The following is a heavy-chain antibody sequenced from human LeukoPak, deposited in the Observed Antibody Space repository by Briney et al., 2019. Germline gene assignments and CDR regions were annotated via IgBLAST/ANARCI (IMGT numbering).Heavy chain of an antibody. J-gene: IGHJ4*02. CDR1: GFTFSSYA. Sequence: GGSLRLSCAASGFTFSSYAMHWVRQAPGKGLEWGAVISYDGSNKYYAASVKGRFTISRDNSKNTLYLQMNSLRAEDTAVYYCAKSSGSRASLYYFDYWGQGTLVTVSS. CDR2: ISYDGSNK. CDR3: AKSSGSRASLYYFDY. V-gene: IGHV3-30-3*02. D-gene: IGHD2-15*01.